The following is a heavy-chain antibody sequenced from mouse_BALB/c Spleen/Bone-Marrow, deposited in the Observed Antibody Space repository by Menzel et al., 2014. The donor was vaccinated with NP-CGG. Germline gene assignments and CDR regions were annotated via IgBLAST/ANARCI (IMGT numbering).Heavy chain of an antibody. D-gene: IGHD1-2*01. V-gene: IGHV4-1*02. CDR2: INPDSSTI. CDR3: ARPGYYGYQDV. CDR1: GFDFSGYW. J-gene: IGHJ1*01. Sequence: EVKLMESGGGLVQPGGSLKLSCAASGFDFSGYWMTWVRQAPGKGLEWIGEINPDSSTINYTPSLKDKFIISRDNAKNALYLQMSKVRSEDTALYYGARPGYYGYQDVWGAGTTVTVSS.